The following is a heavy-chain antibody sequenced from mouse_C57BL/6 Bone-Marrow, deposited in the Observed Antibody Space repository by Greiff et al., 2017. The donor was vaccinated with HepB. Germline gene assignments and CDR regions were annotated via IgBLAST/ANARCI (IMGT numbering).Heavy chain of an antibody. CDR2: IYPGDGDT. V-gene: IGHV1-82*01. CDR3: ARGRNYYGSSYPLDY. D-gene: IGHD1-1*01. CDR1: GYAFRSSW. Sequence: QVQLQQSGPELVKPGASVKISCKASGYAFRSSWMNWVKQRPGKGLEWIGRIYPGDGDTNYNGKFKGKATLTADKSSSTAYMQLSSLTSEDSAVYFCARGRNYYGSSYPLDYWGQGTTLTVSS. J-gene: IGHJ2*01.